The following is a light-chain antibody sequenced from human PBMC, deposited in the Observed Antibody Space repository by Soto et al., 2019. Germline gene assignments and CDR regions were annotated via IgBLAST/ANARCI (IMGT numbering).Light chain of an antibody. V-gene: IGKV3-15*01. CDR3: QQYNNWPPFT. J-gene: IGKJ3*01. CDR1: QSVSSN. CDR2: GAS. Sequence: EIVMTQSPATLSVSPGERATLSCRASQSVSSNLAWYQQKPGQAPRLLIYGASTRATGIPARFSGSGSGTELTLTISSLQSEDCAVYYCQQYNNWPPFTFGPGTKVDIK.